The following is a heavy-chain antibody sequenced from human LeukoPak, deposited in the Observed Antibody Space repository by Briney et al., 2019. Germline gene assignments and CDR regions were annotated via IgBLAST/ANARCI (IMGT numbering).Heavy chain of an antibody. J-gene: IGHJ4*02. V-gene: IGHV1-24*01. Sequence: SVKVSCKVSGYTLTELSMHWVRHAPGIGLEWRGGFDPEDGETIYAQKFQGRVTMAEDTSTDTAYMELSRLRSDDTAVYYCARDLKRGYSSGRYSWGTDSSNDYWGQGTLVTVSS. D-gene: IGHD6-19*01. CDR3: ARDLKRGYSSGRYSWGTDSSNDY. CDR1: GYTLTELS. CDR2: FDPEDGET.